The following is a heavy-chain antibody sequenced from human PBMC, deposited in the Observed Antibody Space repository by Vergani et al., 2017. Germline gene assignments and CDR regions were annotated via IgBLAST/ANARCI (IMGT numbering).Heavy chain of an antibody. CDR2: INHSGST. CDR1: GGSFSGYY. J-gene: IGHJ6*04. Sequence: QVQLQQWGAGLLKPSETLSLTCAVYGGSFSGYYWSWIRQPPGKGLEWSGEINHSGSTNYNPSLKSRVTISVDTSKNQFSLKLSSVTAADTAVDYCARDLLLWFGELRYGMDVWGEGTTVTVSS. CDR3: ARDLLLWFGELRYGMDV. V-gene: IGHV4-34*01. D-gene: IGHD3-10*01.